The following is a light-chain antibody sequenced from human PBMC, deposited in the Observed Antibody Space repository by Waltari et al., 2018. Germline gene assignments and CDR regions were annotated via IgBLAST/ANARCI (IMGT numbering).Light chain of an antibody. CDR2: EVF. CDR1: TSDVGSYDL. J-gene: IGLJ1*01. Sequence: QSALTQPASVSGTPGQSITISCSGTTSDVGSYDLVSWYQQHPGEAPKLLFCEVFKRPPYTSMRFSGAKAGSTASLTISGLQPEDVAYYYCCSYAGRGTYVFGSGTKVTVL. V-gene: IGLV2-23*02. CDR3: CSYAGRGTYV.